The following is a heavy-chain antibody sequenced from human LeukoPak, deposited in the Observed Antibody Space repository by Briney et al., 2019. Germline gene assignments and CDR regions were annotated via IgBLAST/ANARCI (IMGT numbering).Heavy chain of an antibody. CDR3: ARAADREWDRGWCDY. J-gene: IGHJ4*02. V-gene: IGHV1-18*01. Sequence: GASVKVSCKASGYTFTSYGISWVRQAPGQGLEWMGWISAYNGNTNYAQKLQGRVTMTTDTSTSTAYMELRSLRSDDTAVYYCARAADREWDRGWCDYWGQGTLVTVSS. CDR2: ISAYNGNT. CDR1: GYTFTSYG. D-gene: IGHD4/OR15-4a*01.